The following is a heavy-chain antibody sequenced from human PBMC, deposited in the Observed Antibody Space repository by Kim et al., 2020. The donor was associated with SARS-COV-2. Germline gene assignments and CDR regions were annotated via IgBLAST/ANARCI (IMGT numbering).Heavy chain of an antibody. CDR1: GYTFTSYA. CDR3: ARDQGIYCSSTSCRYGMDV. CDR2: INAGNGNT. J-gene: IGHJ6*02. V-gene: IGHV1-3*01. D-gene: IGHD2-2*01. Sequence: ASVKVSCKASGYTFTSYAMHWVRQAPGQRLEWMGWINAGNGNTKYSQKFQGRVTITRDTSASTAYMELSSLRSEDTAVYYRARDQGIYCSSTSCRYGMDVWGQGTTVTVSS.